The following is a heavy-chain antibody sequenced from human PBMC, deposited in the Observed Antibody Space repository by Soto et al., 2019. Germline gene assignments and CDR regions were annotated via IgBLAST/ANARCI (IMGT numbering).Heavy chain of an antibody. V-gene: IGHV3-74*01. D-gene: IGHD3-3*01. CDR3: ARVRRPGYSFLSGYQY. CDR2: INSDESTA. Sequence: LRLSCAASGFTFGSFWMHWVRQAPGKGLVWVSRINSDESTADYADSVKGRFTISRDNAKNTLYLQMSSLRAEDTAVYYCARVRRPGYSFLSGYQYWGQGTPVTVSS. CDR1: GFTFGSFW. J-gene: IGHJ1*01.